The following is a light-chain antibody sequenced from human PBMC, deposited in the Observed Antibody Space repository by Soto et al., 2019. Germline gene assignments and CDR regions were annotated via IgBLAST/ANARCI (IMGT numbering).Light chain of an antibody. CDR2: DAS. CDR1: QDISNY. V-gene: IGKV1-33*01. CDR3: QQYDNLPLT. Sequence: DIQMTQSPSSLSASVGDRVTITCQASQDISNYLNWYQQKPGKAPKLLIYDASNLETGVPSRFSGSGSGKDFTLTISSLQPEDIATYYCQQYDNLPLTFGGGTKVEIK. J-gene: IGKJ4*01.